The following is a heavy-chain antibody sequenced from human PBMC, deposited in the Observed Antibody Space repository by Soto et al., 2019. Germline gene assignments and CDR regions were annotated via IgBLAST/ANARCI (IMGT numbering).Heavy chain of an antibody. CDR2: IYYSGST. Sequence: LSLTCTVSGGSISSGDYYWSWIRQPPGKGLEWIGYIYYSGSTYYNPSLKSRVTISVDTSRNQFSLKLSSVTAADTAVYYCAGIPSGYCGGDCYFGYWGQGTLVTVSS. CDR3: AGIPSGYCGGDCYFGY. D-gene: IGHD2-21*02. V-gene: IGHV4-30-4*01. J-gene: IGHJ4*02. CDR1: GGSISSGDYY.